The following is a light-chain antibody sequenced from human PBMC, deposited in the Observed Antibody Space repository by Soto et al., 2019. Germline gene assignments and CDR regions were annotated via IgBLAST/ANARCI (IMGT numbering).Light chain of an antibody. CDR1: QSVSRD. CDR3: QQFSSYPLT. CDR2: DAS. J-gene: IGKJ4*01. Sequence: EIVLTQSPVTLSLSPGERATLSCRASQSVSRDLAWYQQKPGQAPRLLIYDASSRATGIPDRFSGGGSGTDFTLTISRLEPEDFAVYYCQQFSSYPLTFGGGTKVDI. V-gene: IGKV3-20*01.